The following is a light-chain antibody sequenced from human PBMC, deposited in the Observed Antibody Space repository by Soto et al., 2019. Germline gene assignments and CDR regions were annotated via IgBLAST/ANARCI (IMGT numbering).Light chain of an antibody. CDR2: DVG. CDR1: SSDVGGYNY. CDR3: NSYTGSGSLYV. J-gene: IGLJ1*01. Sequence: QPVLTQPASVSGSPGQSITISCTGTSSDVGGYNYVSWYQHHPGKAPKLMIYDVGYRPSGVSNRFSGSKSGNTASPTISGLQADDEADYYCNSYTGSGSLYVFGTGTKLTVL. V-gene: IGLV2-14*03.